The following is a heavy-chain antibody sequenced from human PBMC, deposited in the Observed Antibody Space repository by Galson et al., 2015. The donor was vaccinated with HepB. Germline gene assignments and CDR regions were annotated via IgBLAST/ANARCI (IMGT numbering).Heavy chain of an antibody. CDR1: GFSVSDPY. V-gene: IGHV3-72*01. Sequence: SLRLSCAGSGFSVSDPYIDWFRPAPGKGLEWVCRSRNKDNSYTTEYDASVTGRFIISRDQSKNSVFLQMNSLKTEDTAVYYCTRGRPDGGTWYGDPWGWGTLVAVSS. D-gene: IGHD6-13*01. CDR2: SRNKDNSYTT. CDR3: TRGRPDGGTWYGDP. J-gene: IGHJ5*02.